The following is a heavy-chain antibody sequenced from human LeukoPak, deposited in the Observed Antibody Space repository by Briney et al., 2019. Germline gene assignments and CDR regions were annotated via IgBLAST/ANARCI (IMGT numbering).Heavy chain of an antibody. V-gene: IGHV3-30-3*01. J-gene: IGHJ4*02. D-gene: IGHD5-24*01. CDR1: GFTFSSYP. CDR3: ARSLEKATIRTSLDY. CDR2: ISSDGSSK. Sequence: GRSLRLSCAASGFTFSSYPIHWVRQAPGKGLEWEAVISSDGSSKYYADSVKVRFTISRDNSKNTLYLQMNSLRAEDTAVYYCARSLEKATIRTSLDYWGQGTLVAVSS.